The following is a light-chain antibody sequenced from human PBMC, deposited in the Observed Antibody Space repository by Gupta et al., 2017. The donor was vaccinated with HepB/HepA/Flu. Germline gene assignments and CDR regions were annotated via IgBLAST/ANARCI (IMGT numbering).Light chain of an antibody. Sequence: DIQMTQSPSSLSASVGDRVTITCRASQSISSYLNWYQQKPGKAPKLLIYAASSLQSGVPSRFSGSGYGTDFTLTISRRQPEDFATYYCQQIDSNPQDTFGQGTKLEIK. CDR2: AAS. V-gene: IGKV1-39*01. CDR1: QSISSY. CDR3: QQIDSNPQDT. J-gene: IGKJ2*01.